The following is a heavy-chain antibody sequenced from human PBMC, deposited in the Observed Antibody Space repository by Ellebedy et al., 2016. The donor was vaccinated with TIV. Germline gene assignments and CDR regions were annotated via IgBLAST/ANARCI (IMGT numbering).Heavy chain of an antibody. V-gene: IGHV1-46*01. CDR3: ARVVTTSTNWFDP. CDR2: INPRDGYT. Sequence: ASVKVSXKASGYSFTAYNIHWVRQAPGQGLEWMGIINPRDGYTVYAQNFQGRVTMTRDTSTSTVYMELSSLRSEDTAVYYCARVVTTSTNWFDPWGQGTLVTVSS. J-gene: IGHJ5*02. D-gene: IGHD2-21*02. CDR1: GYSFTAYN.